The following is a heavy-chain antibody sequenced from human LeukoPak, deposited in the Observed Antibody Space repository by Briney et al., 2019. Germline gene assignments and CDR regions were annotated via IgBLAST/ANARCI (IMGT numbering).Heavy chain of an antibody. CDR1: GGTFSSYA. J-gene: IGHJ4*02. Sequence: GASVKVSCKASGGTFSSYAISWVRQAPGQGLEWMGGIIPIFGTANYAQKFRGRVTITADESTSTAYMELSSLRSEDTAVYYAHYYDSSGYYYDYWGQGTLVTVSS. CDR3: HYYDSSGYYYDY. D-gene: IGHD3-22*01. CDR2: IIPIFGTA. V-gene: IGHV1-69*13.